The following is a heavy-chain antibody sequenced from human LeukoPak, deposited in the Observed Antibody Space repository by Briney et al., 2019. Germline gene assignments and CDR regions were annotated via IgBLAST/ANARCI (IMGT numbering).Heavy chain of an antibody. CDR3: ARDPALYYYDSSGYSGSDY. J-gene: IGHJ4*02. D-gene: IGHD3-22*01. V-gene: IGHV3-7*01. CDR1: GFTFSSYW. Sequence: PGGSLRLSCAASGFTFSSYWMSWVRQAPGKGLEWVANIKQDGSEKHYVDSVKGRFTISRDNAKNSLYLQMNSLRAEDTAVYYCARDPALYYYDSSGYSGSDYWGQGTLVTVSS. CDR2: IKQDGSEK.